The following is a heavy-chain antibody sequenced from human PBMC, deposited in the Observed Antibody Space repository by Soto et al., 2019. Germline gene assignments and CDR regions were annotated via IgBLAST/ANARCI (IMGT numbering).Heavy chain of an antibody. CDR1: GFTFSSYS. CDR2: ISSSSGYI. V-gene: IGHV3-21*01. CDR3: ARVGSWSYYFDY. Sequence: GGSLRLSCAASGFTFSSYSMNWVRQAPGKGLEWVSSISSSSGYIYYADSVKGRFTISRDNAKNSLYLQMNSLRAEDTAVYYCARVGSWSYYFDYWGQGTLVTVSS. D-gene: IGHD6-13*01. J-gene: IGHJ4*02.